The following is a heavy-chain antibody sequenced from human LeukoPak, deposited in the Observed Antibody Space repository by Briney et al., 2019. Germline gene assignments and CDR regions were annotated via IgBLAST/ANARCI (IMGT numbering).Heavy chain of an antibody. V-gene: IGHV3-23*01. Sequence: GGSLRLSCAASGFTFNIYTMYWVRQAPGKGLEWVSGIRHSDGSTYYSDAVKGRFTISSDKSKSTLFLQMNSLRAEDTALYYCAKGLETESRLDSWGQGTLVTVSS. CDR1: GFTFNIYT. J-gene: IGHJ4*02. CDR3: AKGLETESRLDS. CDR2: IRHSDGST. D-gene: IGHD1-1*01.